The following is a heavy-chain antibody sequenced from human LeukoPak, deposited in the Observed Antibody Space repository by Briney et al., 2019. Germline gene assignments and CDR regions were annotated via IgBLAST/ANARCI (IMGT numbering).Heavy chain of an antibody. Sequence: KPSETLSLTCTVSGGSISSSSYYWGWIRQPPGKGLEWIGSIYYSGSTYYNPSLKSRVTISVDTSKNQFSLKLSSVTAADTAVYYCARHSYYYGSGILDYWGRGTLVTVSS. CDR1: GGSISSSSYY. V-gene: IGHV4-39*01. J-gene: IGHJ4*02. CDR3: ARHSYYYGSGILDY. D-gene: IGHD3-10*01. CDR2: IYYSGST.